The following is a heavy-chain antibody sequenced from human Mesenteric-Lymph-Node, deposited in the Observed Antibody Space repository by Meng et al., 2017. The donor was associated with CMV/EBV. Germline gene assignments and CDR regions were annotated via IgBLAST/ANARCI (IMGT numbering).Heavy chain of an antibody. D-gene: IGHD2-2*01. Sequence: YALDWVRQDPGKGLEWVAVISYDGNNKYSADSVKGRFTISRANSKNTLYLQMNRLRAEDTAVYYCARDRGGLGYCSSTSCYLGFDYWGQGTLVTVSS. CDR3: ARDRGGLGYCSSTSCYLGFDY. V-gene: IGHV3-30-3*01. CDR2: ISYDGNNK. CDR1: YA. J-gene: IGHJ4*02.